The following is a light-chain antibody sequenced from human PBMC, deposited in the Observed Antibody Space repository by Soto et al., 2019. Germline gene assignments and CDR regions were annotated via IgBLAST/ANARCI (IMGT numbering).Light chain of an antibody. CDR1: SSDIGGYNY. Sequence: QSVLTQPPSASGSPGQSVAISCTGTSSDIGGYNYVSWYQQHPGKAPKLMIFEVSQRPSGVPDRFSGSKSGNTASLTVSGLQAEDEADYYCSPYAGSNNLVFGGGTKLTVL. CDR3: SPYAGSNNLV. J-gene: IGLJ2*01. V-gene: IGLV2-8*01. CDR2: EVS.